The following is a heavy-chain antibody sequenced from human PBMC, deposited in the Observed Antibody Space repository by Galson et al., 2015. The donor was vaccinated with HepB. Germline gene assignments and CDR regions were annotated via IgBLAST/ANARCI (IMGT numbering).Heavy chain of an antibody. CDR1: GGTFSSYA. V-gene: IGHV1-69*06. CDR3: ARGKKGWELLVFDP. CDR2: IIPIFGTA. J-gene: IGHJ5*02. Sequence: SVKVSCKASGGTFSSYAICWVRQAPGQGLEWMGGIIPIFGTANYAQKFQGRVTITADKSTSTAYMELSSLRSEDTAVYYCARGKKGWELLVFDPWGQGTLVTVSS. D-gene: IGHD1-26*01.